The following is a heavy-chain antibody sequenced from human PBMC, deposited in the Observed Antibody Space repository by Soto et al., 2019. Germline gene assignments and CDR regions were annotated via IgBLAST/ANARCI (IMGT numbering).Heavy chain of an antibody. Sequence: QVQLVQSGAEVKKPGASVKVSCKASGYTFTSYLISWVRQAPGQGLEWMGWISVNNGNTNYAQKLQGRVTMTTDTATSTAYMELRSLRSADTAVYYCARVSSGWYYWFDPWGQGTLVTVSS. CDR2: ISVNNGNT. J-gene: IGHJ5*02. CDR1: GYTFTSYL. V-gene: IGHV1-18*01. CDR3: ARVSSGWYYWFDP. D-gene: IGHD6-19*01.